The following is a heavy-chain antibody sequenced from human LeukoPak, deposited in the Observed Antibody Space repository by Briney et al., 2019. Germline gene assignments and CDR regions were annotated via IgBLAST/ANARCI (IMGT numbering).Heavy chain of an antibody. CDR2: INHSEST. CDR1: GGSFSGYY. J-gene: IGHJ4*02. Sequence: SETLSLTCAVYGGSFSGYYWSWIRQPPGKGLEWIGEINHSESTNYNPSLKSRVTISVDTSKNQFSLKLSSVTAADRAVYYCVRGYFYFDYWGQGTLVTVSS. V-gene: IGHV4-34*01. D-gene: IGHD3-9*01. CDR3: VRGYFYFDY.